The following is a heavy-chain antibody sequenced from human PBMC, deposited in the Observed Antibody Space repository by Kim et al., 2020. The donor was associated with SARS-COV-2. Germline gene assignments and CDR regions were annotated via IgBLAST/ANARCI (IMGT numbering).Heavy chain of an antibody. D-gene: IGHD3-22*01. V-gene: IGHV3-30-3*01. CDR1: GFTFSSYA. Sequence: GGSLRLSCAASGFTFSSYAMHWVRQAPGKGLEWVAVISYDGSNKYYADSVKGRFTISRDNSKNTLYLQMNSLRAEDTAVYYCARDRITIIVVASGAFDY. J-gene: IGHJ4*01. CDR2: ISYDGSNK. CDR3: ARDRITIIVVASGAFDY.